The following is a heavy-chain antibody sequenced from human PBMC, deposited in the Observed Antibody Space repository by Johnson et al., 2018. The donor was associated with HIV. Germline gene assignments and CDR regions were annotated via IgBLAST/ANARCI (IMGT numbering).Heavy chain of an antibody. CDR1: GFTVSSNY. V-gene: IGHV3-66*01. CDR3: ARAEGLTGRNACDI. J-gene: IGHJ3*02. D-gene: IGHD1-20*01. Sequence: VQLVESGGGLVQPGGSLRLSCAASGFTVSSNYMSWVRQAPGKGLEWVSVIYSGGSTYYADSVKGRFTISRDNSKNTLYLQMNSLRAEDTAVYYCARAEGLTGRNACDIWGQGTMVTVSS. CDR2: IYSGGST.